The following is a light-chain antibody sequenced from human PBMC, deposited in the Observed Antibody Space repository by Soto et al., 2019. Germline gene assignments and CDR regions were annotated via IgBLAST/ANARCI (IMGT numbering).Light chain of an antibody. CDR1: QSVNSNY. Sequence: EVVTTQSPATLSVSPGERATLSCRASQSVNSNYLAWYQQKPGLAPRLVMYDASNRATGVPDRFRGSGSGTDFTLTISRLEPEDVAVYYCQQYGSSPITFGQGTRLEIK. J-gene: IGKJ5*01. CDR2: DAS. V-gene: IGKV3D-20*01. CDR3: QQYGSSPIT.